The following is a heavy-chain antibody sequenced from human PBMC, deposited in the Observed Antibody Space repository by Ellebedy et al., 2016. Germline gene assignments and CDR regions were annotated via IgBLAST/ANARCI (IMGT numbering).Heavy chain of an antibody. Sequence: GESLKISXAASGFTVRSNYISWVRQAPGKGLEWVSVIYSGGDTYYADSVKGRFTISRDNSKDTLYLQMSSLRAEDTAVYYCAKAAPYYGSGTYYPDYWGQGTLVTVSS. D-gene: IGHD3-10*01. J-gene: IGHJ4*02. CDR1: GFTVRSNY. V-gene: IGHV3-53*01. CDR2: IYSGGDT. CDR3: AKAAPYYGSGTYYPDY.